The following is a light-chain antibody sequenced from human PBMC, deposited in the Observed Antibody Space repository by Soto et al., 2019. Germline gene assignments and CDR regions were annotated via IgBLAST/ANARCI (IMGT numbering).Light chain of an antibody. CDR2: DAS. V-gene: IGKV1-5*01. Sequence: DIQMTQSPSTLSASVGDRVTITCRASQSISSWLAWYQQKPGKAPKLLIYDASSLEIGVPSRFSGSGSGTEFTLTISSLQPDDFATYYCQQYNSYPTFGGGTKVEIK. J-gene: IGKJ4*01. CDR1: QSISSW. CDR3: QQYNSYPT.